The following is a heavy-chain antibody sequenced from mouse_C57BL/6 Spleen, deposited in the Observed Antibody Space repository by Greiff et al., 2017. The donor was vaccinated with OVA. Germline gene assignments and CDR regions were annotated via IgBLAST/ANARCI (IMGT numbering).Heavy chain of an antibody. V-gene: IGHV6-6*01. D-gene: IGHD1-1*02. CDR3: SPLWY. Sequence: EVKLQESGGGLVQPGGSMKLSCAASGFTFSDAWMDWVRQSPEKGLEWVAEISNKASNHATYYAESVKGRFTISRADSKSSVYLQMKSLRAEDTGIYSCSPLWYWGQGTSVTVSS. CDR1: GFTFSDAW. CDR2: ISNKASNHAT. J-gene: IGHJ4*01.